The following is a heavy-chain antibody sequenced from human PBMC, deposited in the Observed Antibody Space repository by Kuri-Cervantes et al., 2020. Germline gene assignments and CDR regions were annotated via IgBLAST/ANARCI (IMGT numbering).Heavy chain of an antibody. CDR1: GFTFDDYA. Sequence: SLKISCAASGFTFDDYAMHWVRQAPGKGLEWVSAISWNSGSIGYADSVKGRFTISRDNAKNSLYLQMNSLRAEDTALYYCAKMSGSGWKMGYYGMDVWGQGTTVTVSS. CDR3: AKMSGSGWKMGYYGMDV. CDR2: ISWNSGSI. V-gene: IGHV3-9*01. J-gene: IGHJ6*02. D-gene: IGHD6-19*01.